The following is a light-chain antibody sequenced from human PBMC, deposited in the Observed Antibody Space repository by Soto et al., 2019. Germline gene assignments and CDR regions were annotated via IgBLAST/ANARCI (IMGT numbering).Light chain of an antibody. J-gene: IGKJ2*01. Sequence: ETVLTQSPATLSLSPGERATISCRASQSVTTYLAWYQQKPGQAPRLLIYDVSNRATGIPARFSGSGSGTDFTLTISSLEPEDFAVYYCQQRSNWHPGYTFGQGTKLEIK. V-gene: IGKV3-11*01. CDR3: QQRSNWHPGYT. CDR1: QSVTTY. CDR2: DVS.